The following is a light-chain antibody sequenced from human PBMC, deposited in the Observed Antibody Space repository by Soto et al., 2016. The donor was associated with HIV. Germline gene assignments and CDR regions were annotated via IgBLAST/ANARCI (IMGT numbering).Light chain of an antibody. J-gene: IGKJ2*01. CDR3: TQNIYLPH. CDR1: HSLTHSDGKTY. V-gene: IGKV2D-29*01. CDR2: EVS. Sequence: IVLTQSPQSLSVIAGQSASISCRSSHSLTHSDGKTYLYWYFQKPPLPPQLLLYEVSNRFTEVSDKFVGSGSGTEFTLEISRVEAEDVGLYYCTQNIYLPHFGQGTK.